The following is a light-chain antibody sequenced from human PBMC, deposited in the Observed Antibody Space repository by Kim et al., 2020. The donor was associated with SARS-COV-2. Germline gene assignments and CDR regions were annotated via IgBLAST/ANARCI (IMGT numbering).Light chain of an antibody. V-gene: IGKV1-17*01. CDR1: QDIRND. CDR2: GAS. Sequence: ASVGDRVTITCRASQDIRNDLGWYQQNPGRAPKRLIYGASSLQSGVASRFSGSGSGTEFTLTISSVQPEDFATYFCLQHSTYPITFGQGTRLEIK. J-gene: IGKJ5*01. CDR3: LQHSTYPIT.